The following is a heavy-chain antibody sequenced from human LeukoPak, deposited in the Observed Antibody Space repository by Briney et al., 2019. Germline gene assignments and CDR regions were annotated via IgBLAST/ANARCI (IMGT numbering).Heavy chain of an antibody. D-gene: IGHD2-2*01. Sequence: GGSLRLSCTAYGFTFNNYAMSWVRQAPGKGLEWVSAVSGSGDSYYADSAKGRFTISRDNSKNTLYLQMNSLRAEDAAVYYCVACSSGSCYGDRFDPWGQGTLVTVSS. V-gene: IGHV3-23*01. CDR1: GFTFNNYA. CDR3: VACSSGSCYGDRFDP. J-gene: IGHJ5*02. CDR2: VSGSGDS.